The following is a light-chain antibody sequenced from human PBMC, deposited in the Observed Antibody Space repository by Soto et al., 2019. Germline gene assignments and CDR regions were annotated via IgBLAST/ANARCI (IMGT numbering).Light chain of an antibody. CDR2: EVS. V-gene: IGLV2-14*01. CDR3: SSYTSSSTRV. CDR1: SSDVGGYNY. Sequence: QSALTLPASVSGSPGQSITISCTGTSSDVGGYNYVSWYQQHPGKAPKLMIYEVSNRPSGVSNRFSGSKSGNTASLTISGLQAEDEAHYYVSSYTSSSTRVFGPGTKLTVL. J-gene: IGLJ1*01.